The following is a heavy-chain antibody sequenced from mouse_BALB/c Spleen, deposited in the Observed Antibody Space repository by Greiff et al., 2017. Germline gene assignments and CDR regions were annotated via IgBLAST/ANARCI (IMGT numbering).Heavy chain of an antibody. V-gene: IGHV1S135*01. J-gene: IGHJ2*01. D-gene: IGHD1-1*01. CDR1: GYTFTSYY. Sequence: EVQLQQSGAELVKPGASVKLSCKASGYTFTSYYMYWVKQSHGKSLEWIGYIDPYNGGTSYNQKFKGKATLTVDKSSSTAFMHLNSLTSEDSAVYYCARSEDYYGSSYDYWGQGTTLTVSS. CDR2: IDPYNGGT. CDR3: ARSEDYYGSSYDY.